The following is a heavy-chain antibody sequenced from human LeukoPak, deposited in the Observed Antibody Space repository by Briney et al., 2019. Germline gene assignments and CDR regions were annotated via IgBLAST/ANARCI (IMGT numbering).Heavy chain of an antibody. CDR2: IDTNTGNP. D-gene: IGHD3-22*01. Sequence: ASVKVSCKASGFTFSSNAINWVRQAPGQGLEWMGWIDTNTGNPTYAQGFTGQFVFSSDTSVSTAYLQISSLKAEDTAEYFCARGYDSSGYFSDWGQGTLVTVSS. CDR1: GFTFSSNA. CDR3: ARGYDSSGYFSD. V-gene: IGHV7-4-1*02. J-gene: IGHJ4*02.